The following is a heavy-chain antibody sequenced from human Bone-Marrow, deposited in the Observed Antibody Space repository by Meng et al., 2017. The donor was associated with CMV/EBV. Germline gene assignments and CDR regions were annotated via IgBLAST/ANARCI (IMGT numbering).Heavy chain of an antibody. D-gene: IGHD3-3*01. V-gene: IGHV1-8*01. Sequence: ASVKVSCKASGHTFTSYDINWVRQATGQGLEWMGWMNPNSGNTGYAQKFQGRVTMTRNTSISTAYMELSSLRSEDTAVYYCARGYQTIFGVVIQYYYYYGMDVWGQGTTVTVSS. CDR3: ARGYQTIFGVVIQYYYYYGMDV. CDR2: MNPNSGNT. J-gene: IGHJ6*02. CDR1: GHTFTSYD.